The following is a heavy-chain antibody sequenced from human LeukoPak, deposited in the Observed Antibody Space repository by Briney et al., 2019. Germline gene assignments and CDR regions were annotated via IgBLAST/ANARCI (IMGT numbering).Heavy chain of an antibody. Sequence: QPGGSLRLSCAVSGFTFSSYAMSWFRQAPGKGLEWVGFIRSKAYGGATEYAASVKGRFTISRDDSKSIAYLQMNSLKTEDTAVYYCTRTTVTNSFDYWGQGTLVTVSS. J-gene: IGHJ4*02. V-gene: IGHV3-49*03. D-gene: IGHD4-17*01. CDR1: GFTFSSYA. CDR2: IRSKAYGGAT. CDR3: TRTTVTNSFDY.